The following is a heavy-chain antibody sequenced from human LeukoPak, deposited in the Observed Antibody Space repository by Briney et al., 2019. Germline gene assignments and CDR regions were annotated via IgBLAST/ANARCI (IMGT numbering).Heavy chain of an antibody. CDR3: ARGPKNSGSSFDP. CDR2: IYYSGST. V-gene: IGHV4-39*07. CDR1: GGSISSSSYY. Sequence: PSETLSLTCTVSGGSISSSSYYWGWIRQPPGKGLEWIGSIYYSGSTYYNPSLKSRVTISVDTSKNQFSLKLSSVTAADTAVYYCARGPKNSGSSFDPWGQGTLVTVSS. J-gene: IGHJ5*02. D-gene: IGHD1-7*01.